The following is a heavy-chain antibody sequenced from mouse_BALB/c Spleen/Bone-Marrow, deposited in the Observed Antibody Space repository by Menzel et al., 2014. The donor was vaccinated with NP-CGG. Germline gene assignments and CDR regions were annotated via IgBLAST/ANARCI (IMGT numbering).Heavy chain of an antibody. Sequence: EVMLVESGGGFVQPGGSLKLSCAASGFTFSSYTMSWVRQTPEKRLEWVAYISNGGGSAYYSDTVKGRFTISRDNAKNTLYLQMSSLKSEDTAMYYCARHHGDYFYYALDYWVKEPQSPSPQ. V-gene: IGHV5-12-2*01. J-gene: IGHJ4*01. D-gene: IGHD2-13*01. CDR2: ISNGGGSA. CDR1: GFTFSSYT. CDR3: ARHHGDYFYYALDY.